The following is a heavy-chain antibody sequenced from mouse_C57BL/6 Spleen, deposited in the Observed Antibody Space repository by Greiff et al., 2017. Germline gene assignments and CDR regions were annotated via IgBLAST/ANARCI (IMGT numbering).Heavy chain of an antibody. CDR3: APYYYGSSYNWYFDV. Sequence: VQLQQSGAELVKPGASVKLSCTASGFNIKDYYMHWVKQRTEQGLDWIGRIEPEDGETKYAPKFQGKATITADTSSNTAYLQLSSLTSEDTAVYYCAPYYYGSSYNWYFDVWSTGTTVTVSS. CDR1: GFNIKDYY. J-gene: IGHJ1*03. D-gene: IGHD1-1*01. V-gene: IGHV14-2*01. CDR2: IEPEDGET.